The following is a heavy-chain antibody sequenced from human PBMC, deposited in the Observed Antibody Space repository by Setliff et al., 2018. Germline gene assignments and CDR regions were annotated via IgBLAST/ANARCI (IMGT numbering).Heavy chain of an antibody. V-gene: IGHV4-38-2*01. Sequence: PSETLSLTCAVSGFSITNGYYWGWIRQSPGKGLEWIGSMYYSGSTYYNPSLKGRVTLSVDTTKNQFSLKLTSMTAADTAVYFCARHLLVQGTYHFDYWGQGSPVTVSS. CDR3: ARHLLVQGTYHFDY. CDR2: MYYSGST. J-gene: IGHJ4*02. D-gene: IGHD3-10*01. CDR1: GFSITNGYY.